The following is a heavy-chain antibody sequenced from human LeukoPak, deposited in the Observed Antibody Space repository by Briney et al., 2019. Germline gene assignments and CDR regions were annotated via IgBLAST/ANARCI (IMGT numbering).Heavy chain of an antibody. J-gene: IGHJ5*02. CDR1: GGSISSSNW. D-gene: IGHD3-10*01. V-gene: IGHV4-4*02. Sequence: PSETLSLTCAVSGGSISSSNWWSWVRQPPGKGLEWIGEIYHSGSTNYNPSLKSRVTISVDKSKNQISLKLSSVTAADTAVYYCARDGGGVRGVPDWFDPWGQGTLVTVSS. CDR2: IYHSGST. CDR3: ARDGGGVRGVPDWFDP.